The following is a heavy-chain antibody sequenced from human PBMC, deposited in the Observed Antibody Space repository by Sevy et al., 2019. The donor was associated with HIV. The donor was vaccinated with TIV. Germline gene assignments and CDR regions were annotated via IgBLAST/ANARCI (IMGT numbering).Heavy chain of an antibody. CDR1: GGSISSGRYY. CDR2: IYTSGST. J-gene: IGHJ3*02. Sequence: SETLSLTCTVSGGSISSGRYYWSWIRQPAGKGVEWIGRIYTSGSTNYIPSLKSRVTISVDTSKNQFSLRLSSVTAADTAVYYCARVNLAATAYDAFDMWGQGTMVTVSS. D-gene: IGHD6-13*01. V-gene: IGHV4-61*02. CDR3: ARVNLAATAYDAFDM.